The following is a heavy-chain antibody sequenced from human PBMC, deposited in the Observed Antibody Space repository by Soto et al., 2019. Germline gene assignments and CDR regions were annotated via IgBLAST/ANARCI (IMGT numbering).Heavy chain of an antibody. CDR3: ASCPRTPYGDRFFDY. CDR2: IYYSGST. V-gene: IGHV4-31*03. D-gene: IGHD4-17*01. CDR1: GGSISSGGYY. Sequence: TSETLSLTCTVSGGSISSGGYYWSWIRQHPGKGLEWIGYIYYSGSTYYNPSLKSRVTISVDTSKNQFSLKLSSVTAADTAVYYCASCPRTPYGDRFFDYWGQGLLVTVSS. J-gene: IGHJ4*02.